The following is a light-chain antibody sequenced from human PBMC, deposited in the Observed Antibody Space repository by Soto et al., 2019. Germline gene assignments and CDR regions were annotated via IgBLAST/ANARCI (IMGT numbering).Light chain of an antibody. Sequence: ITQSPDALFASVGARVTITSRASQSISSWLAWYQQKPGKAPKLLIYDASSLESGVPSRFSGSGSGTDFTLTICSLQPDAFAPYCSQQDTSHLIAFGQGARLEIK. V-gene: IGKV1-5*01. J-gene: IGKJ5*01. CDR1: QSISSW. CDR3: QQDTSHLIA. CDR2: DAS.